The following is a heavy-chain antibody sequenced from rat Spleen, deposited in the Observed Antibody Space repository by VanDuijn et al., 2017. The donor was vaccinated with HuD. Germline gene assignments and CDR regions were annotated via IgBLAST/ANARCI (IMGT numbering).Heavy chain of an antibody. CDR2: IWGDGST. Sequence: QVQLKESGPGLVQPSQTLSLTCTVSGLSLTSNSVSWIRQPPGKGLEWMGGIWGDGSTDYNSALKSRLSISRDTSKSQVFLKMNSLQTDDTGTYYCTRDPPGSSGVMDVWGQGASVTVSS. J-gene: IGHJ4*01. D-gene: IGHD5-1*01. CDR3: TRDPPGSSGVMDV. CDR1: GLSLTSNS. V-gene: IGHV2-1*01.